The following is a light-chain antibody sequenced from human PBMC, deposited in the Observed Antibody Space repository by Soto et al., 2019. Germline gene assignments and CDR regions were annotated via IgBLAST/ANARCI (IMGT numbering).Light chain of an antibody. V-gene: IGKV3-11*01. CDR2: DAS. CDR1: QSVSSY. Sequence: EIVLTQSPATLSLSPGERATLSCRASQSVSSYFAWYQQKPGQAPRLLIYDASSRATGIPARFSGSGSGTDFTLTISSLEPEDFAVYYCQQRSDWPLTXGQGTKV. J-gene: IGKJ1*01. CDR3: QQRSDWPLT.